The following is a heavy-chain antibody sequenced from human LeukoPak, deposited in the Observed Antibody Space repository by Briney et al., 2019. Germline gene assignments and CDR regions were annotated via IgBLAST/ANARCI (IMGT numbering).Heavy chain of an antibody. CDR2: FDPEDGET. D-gene: IGHD3-10*01. Sequence: GASVKVSCKVSGYTLTELSMHWVRQAPGKGLEWMGGFDPEDGETIYAQKFQGRATMTEDTSTDTAYMELSSLRSEDTAVYYCATGIALWFGELSAYWGQGTLVTVSS. V-gene: IGHV1-24*01. CDR1: GYTLTELS. CDR3: ATGIALWFGELSAY. J-gene: IGHJ4*02.